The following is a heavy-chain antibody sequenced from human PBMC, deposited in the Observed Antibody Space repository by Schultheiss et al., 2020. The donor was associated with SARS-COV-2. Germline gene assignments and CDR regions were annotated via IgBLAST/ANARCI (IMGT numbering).Heavy chain of an antibody. CDR1: GGSISSGGYY. V-gene: IGHV4-31*03. J-gene: IGHJ5*02. D-gene: IGHD3-16*01. CDR2: IYYSEST. Sequence: SETLSLTCTVSGGSISSGGYYWSWIRQHPGKGLEWIGYIYYSESTHYNPSLKSRVTISVDTSKNQFSLKLSSVTAADTAVYYCASDGGNWFDPWGQGTLVTVSS. CDR3: ASDGGNWFDP.